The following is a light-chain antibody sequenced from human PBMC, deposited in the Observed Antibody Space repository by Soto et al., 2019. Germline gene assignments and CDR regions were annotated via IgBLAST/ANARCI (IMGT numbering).Light chain of an antibody. CDR1: ESISKW. J-gene: IGKJ3*01. V-gene: IGKV1-5*03. CDR2: QAS. Sequence: DIQMTQSPSTLSASVGDRVTGTCRASESISKWVAWYQQKPGKAPKLLVYQASTLESGVPSRFSGSGSGTEFTLTISSLQPDDFATYYCQHYKGYSPFPFGPGTRVDIK. CDR3: QHYKGYSPFP.